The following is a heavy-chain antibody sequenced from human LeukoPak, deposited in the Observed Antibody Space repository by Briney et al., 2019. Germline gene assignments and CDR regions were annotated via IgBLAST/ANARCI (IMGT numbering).Heavy chain of an antibody. CDR2: INHSGST. D-gene: IGHD3-22*01. CDR1: GGSFSGYY. Sequence: SETLSLTCAVYGGSFSGYYWSWIRQPPGKGLEWIGEINHSGSTNYSPSLKSRVTISVDTSKNQFSLKLSSVTAADTAVYYCARAAPYYYDSSGYLPFDYWGQGTLVTVSS. V-gene: IGHV4-34*01. CDR3: ARAAPYYYDSSGYLPFDY. J-gene: IGHJ4*02.